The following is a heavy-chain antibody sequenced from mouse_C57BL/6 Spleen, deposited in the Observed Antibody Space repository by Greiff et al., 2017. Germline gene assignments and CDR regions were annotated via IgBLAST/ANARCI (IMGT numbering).Heavy chain of an antibody. CDR1: GFSFNTYA. J-gene: IGHJ2*01. Sequence: EVQGVESGGGLVQPKGSLKLSCAASGFSFNTYAMNWVRQAPGKGLEWVARIRSKSNNYATYYADSVKDRLTISRDDSESMLYRQMNNLKTEDTSMYYFVRQGVEYDYDGAYFDYWGQGTTLTVSS. V-gene: IGHV10-1*01. D-gene: IGHD2-4*01. CDR3: VRQGVEYDYDGAYFDY. CDR2: IRSKSNNYAT.